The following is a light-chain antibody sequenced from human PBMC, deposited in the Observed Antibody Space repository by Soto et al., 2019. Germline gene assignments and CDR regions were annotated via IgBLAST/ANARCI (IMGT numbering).Light chain of an antibody. CDR3: QQSGSSLT. J-gene: IGKJ1*01. V-gene: IGKV3-20*01. CDR2: RPS. CDR1: ESVRNY. Sequence: EIVLNQSPGTLSLSPGERATLSCRASESVRNYVAWYQQKRGQPPRLLISRPSSRASGIPDSFSGSGSGTDFTLTISRVEPEDFALYYCQQSGSSLTFGLGTNVDIK.